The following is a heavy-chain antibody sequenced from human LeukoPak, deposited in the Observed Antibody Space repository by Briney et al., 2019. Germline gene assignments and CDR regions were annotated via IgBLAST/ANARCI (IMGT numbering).Heavy chain of an antibody. D-gene: IGHD1-26*01. CDR3: AKMVGATDHFDY. CDR2: IRYDGSNK. CDR1: GFTFSSYD. V-gene: IGHV3-30*02. J-gene: IGHJ4*02. Sequence: GGSLRLSCAASGFTFSSYDIHWVRQAPGKGLEWVAFIRYDGSNKYYADSVRGRFTISRDNSKNTLYLHMNSLRAEDTAVYYCAKMVGATDHFDYWGQGTLVTVSS.